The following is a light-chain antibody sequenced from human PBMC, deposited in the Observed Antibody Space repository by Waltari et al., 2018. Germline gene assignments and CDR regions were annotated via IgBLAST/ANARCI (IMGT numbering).Light chain of an antibody. V-gene: IGLV1-51*01. CDR2: DNN. CDR3: GTWDSSLGGAV. Sequence: QSVLTQPPSVSAAPGQSVAISCSGSSSKLGLNSVSWYQQLPRTAPQLLIYDNNKRPSGIPDRFSGSKSGTSATLDITGLQTGDEAEYYCGTWDSSLGGAVFGGGTDLTVI. CDR1: SSKLGLNS. J-gene: IGLJ3*02.